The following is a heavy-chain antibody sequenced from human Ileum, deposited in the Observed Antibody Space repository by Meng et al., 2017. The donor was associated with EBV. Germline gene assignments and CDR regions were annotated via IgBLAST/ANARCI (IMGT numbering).Heavy chain of an antibody. CDR1: GGSISVINW. J-gene: IGHJ4*02. Sequence: QVQWPDSGPGLVKPSGTLSLTCAVSGGSISVINWWSWVRQSPEKGLEWIGEMSDSGINHYNPSLKSRVTISADKSNNQFSLKLTSVTSADTAVYFCAKNGEKYFEYWGQGTLVTVSS. CDR3: AKNGEKYFEY. CDR2: MSDSGIN. V-gene: IGHV4-4*02.